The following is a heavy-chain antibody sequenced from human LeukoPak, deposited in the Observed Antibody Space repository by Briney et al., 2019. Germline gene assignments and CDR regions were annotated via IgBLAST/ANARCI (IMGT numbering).Heavy chain of an antibody. CDR1: GGTFSSYA. V-gene: IGHV1-69*04. CDR2: IIPILGIA. Sequence: SVKVSRKASGGTFSSYAISWVRQAPGQGLEWMGRIIPILGIANYAQKFQGRVTITADKSTSTAYMELSSLRSEDTAVYYCARAPTTVSYYYYYGMDVWGQGTTVTVSS. CDR3: ARAPTTVSYYYYYGMDV. D-gene: IGHD4-17*01. J-gene: IGHJ6*02.